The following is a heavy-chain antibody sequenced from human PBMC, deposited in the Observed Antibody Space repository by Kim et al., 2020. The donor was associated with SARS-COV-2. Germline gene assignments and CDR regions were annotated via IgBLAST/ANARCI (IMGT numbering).Heavy chain of an antibody. CDR3: ARARGGNGYCDY. Sequence: GGSLRLSCAASGFTFSTYSMNWVRQAPGKGLEWVSSISSSSSYIYYADSVKGRFTVSRDNAENSLFLQMNSLRAEDTAVYYCARARGGNGYCDYWGQGTLVTVSS. CDR2: ISSSSSYI. V-gene: IGHV3-21*01. J-gene: IGHJ4*02. D-gene: IGHD3-22*01. CDR1: GFTFSTYS.